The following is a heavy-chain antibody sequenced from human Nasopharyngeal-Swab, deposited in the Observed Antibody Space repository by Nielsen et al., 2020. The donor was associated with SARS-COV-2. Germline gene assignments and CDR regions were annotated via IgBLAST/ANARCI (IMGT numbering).Heavy chain of an antibody. D-gene: IGHD3-22*01. J-gene: IGHJ5*02. V-gene: IGHV3-9*01. Sequence: SLKISCVVSGFTFEDYAMHWVRQVPGKGLEWVSGIDYDGGGIGYGDPVKGRFTISRDNAKNSLFLQMNNLRVEDTALYYCAKDNGGDPYYYDSSGQFGLNWFDPWGQGTLVTVSS. CDR2: IDYDGGGI. CDR1: GFTFEDYA. CDR3: AKDNGGDPYYYDSSGQFGLNWFDP.